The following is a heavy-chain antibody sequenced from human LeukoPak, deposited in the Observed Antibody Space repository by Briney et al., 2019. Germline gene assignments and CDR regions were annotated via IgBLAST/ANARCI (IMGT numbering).Heavy chain of an antibody. J-gene: IGHJ4*02. Sequence: GGSLRLSCAASGFSVSSNHMSWVRQAPGKGLEWVSIIYSGGNTHYADSVKGRFTISRDNSKNTLYLQMNSLRAEDTAVYYCARGIAAAGIVGVFDYWGQGTLVTVSS. D-gene: IGHD6-13*01. CDR1: GFSVSSNH. CDR3: ARGIAAAGIVGVFDY. CDR2: IYSGGNT. V-gene: IGHV3-66*01.